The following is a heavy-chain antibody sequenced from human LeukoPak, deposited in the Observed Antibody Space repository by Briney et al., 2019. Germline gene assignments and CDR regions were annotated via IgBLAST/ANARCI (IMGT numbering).Heavy chain of an antibody. CDR1: GXXFSSYA. CDR2: ISGSGGST. Sequence: GGSLRLSCAASGXXFSSYAXSWVRQAXXXXXXXVSAISGSGGSTYYADSVKGRFTISRDNSKNTLYLQMNSLRAEDTAVYYCAAYCSSTSCLDYWGQGTLVTVSS. J-gene: IGHJ4*02. V-gene: IGHV3-23*01. D-gene: IGHD2-2*01. CDR3: AAYCSSTSCLDY.